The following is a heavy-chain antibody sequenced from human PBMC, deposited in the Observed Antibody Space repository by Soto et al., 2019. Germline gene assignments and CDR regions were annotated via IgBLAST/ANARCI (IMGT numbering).Heavy chain of an antibody. V-gene: IGHV3-23*01. CDR3: AKEKRPLWFGESSFFGY. CDR1: GYSFSSYA. J-gene: IGHJ4*02. Sequence: PGWSLRLCCAASGYSFSSYAMGWVRQAPGKGLEWVSAISGSGGSTYYADSVKGRFTISRDNSKNTLYLQMNSLRAEDTAVYYCAKEKRPLWFGESSFFGYWGQGTLVTVSS. D-gene: IGHD3-10*01. CDR2: ISGSGGST.